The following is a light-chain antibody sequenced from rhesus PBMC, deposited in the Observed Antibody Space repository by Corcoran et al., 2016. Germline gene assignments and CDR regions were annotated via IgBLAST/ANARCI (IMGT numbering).Light chain of an antibody. Sequence: DIQMTQSPSSLSASVGDTVTITCRASQGISSYLDWFQQKPGKAPKLLIYAASSLESGVPSRFSGRGSVTDVTLTISSLQPDDFAAYYCLQHNSYPPTFGGGTKVEVK. V-gene: IGKV1-28*01. CDR3: LQHNSYPPT. CDR1: QGISSY. CDR2: AAS. J-gene: IGKJ4*01.